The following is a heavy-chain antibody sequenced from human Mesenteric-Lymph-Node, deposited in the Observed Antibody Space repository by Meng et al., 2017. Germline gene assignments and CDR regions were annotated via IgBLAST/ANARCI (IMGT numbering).Heavy chain of an antibody. CDR2: IWSDGSQE. V-gene: IGHV3-33*01. J-gene: IGHJ4*02. CDR3: ARDKGTTSCDN. CDR1: GLSFSSYD. D-gene: IGHD2/OR15-2a*01. Sequence: GGSLRLSCAASGLSFSSYDMHWVRQGPGKGLEWVAFIWSDGSQEYYADSVKGRFTVSRDNSNNMLYLQMNSLRAEDTAVYYCARDKGTTSCDNWGQGTLVTVSS.